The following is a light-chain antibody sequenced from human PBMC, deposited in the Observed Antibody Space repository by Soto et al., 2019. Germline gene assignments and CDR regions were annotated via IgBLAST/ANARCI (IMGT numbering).Light chain of an antibody. J-gene: IGKJ4*01. CDR1: RSVSTN. CDR2: GAS. Sequence: DIILTQSPAIVSVSPGERATLSCRARRSVSTNLAWYQHKHGQAPRLLIYGASTRVTDIPARFSGSGSGTDFTLTINYLKSEDFGVYYCQQYDKSLPPVTFGGGTKVEI. V-gene: IGKV3-15*01. CDR3: QQYDKSLPPVT.